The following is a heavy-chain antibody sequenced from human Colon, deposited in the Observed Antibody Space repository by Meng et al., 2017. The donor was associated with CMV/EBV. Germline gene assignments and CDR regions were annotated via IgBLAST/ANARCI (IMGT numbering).Heavy chain of an antibody. CDR3: ARGGGYCSGGSCYYYYYGMDV. CDR2: ISSSSSYI. Sequence: GESLKISCVASGFTFSSYWMSWVRQAPGKGLEWVSSISSSSSYIYYADSVKGRFTISRDNAKNSLYLQMNSLRAEDTAVYYCARGGGYCSGGSCYYYYYGMDVWGQGTTVTVSS. CDR1: GFTFSSYW. V-gene: IGHV3-21*01. J-gene: IGHJ6*02. D-gene: IGHD2-15*01.